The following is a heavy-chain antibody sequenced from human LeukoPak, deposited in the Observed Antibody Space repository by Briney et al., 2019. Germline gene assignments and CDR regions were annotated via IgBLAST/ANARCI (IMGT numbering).Heavy chain of an antibody. CDR2: IYYSGST. Sequence: PSETLSLTCTVSGYSISSGYYWSWIRQPPGKGLEWIGYIYYSGSTYYNPSLKSRVTISVDTSKNQFSLKLSSVTAADTAVYYCARGRTSLNWFDPWGQGTLVTVSS. D-gene: IGHD2-2*01. J-gene: IGHJ5*02. V-gene: IGHV4-30-4*08. CDR3: ARGRTSLNWFDP. CDR1: GYSISSGYY.